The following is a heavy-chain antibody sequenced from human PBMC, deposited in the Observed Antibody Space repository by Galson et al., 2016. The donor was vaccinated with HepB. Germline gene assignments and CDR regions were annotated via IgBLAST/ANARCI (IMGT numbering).Heavy chain of an antibody. Sequence: SVKVSCKASGGMFRGFAIHWVRQAPGQGLEWMGGIIPVVGVANYTQKFQGRVTMTADRSTTTAYMELRGLTSGDTAIYFCARSPPNVAARQGWFNPWGQGTLVTVTS. V-gene: IGHV1-69*10. D-gene: IGHD6-6*01. CDR2: IIPVVGVA. CDR1: GGMFRGFA. CDR3: ARSPPNVAARQGWFNP. J-gene: IGHJ5*01.